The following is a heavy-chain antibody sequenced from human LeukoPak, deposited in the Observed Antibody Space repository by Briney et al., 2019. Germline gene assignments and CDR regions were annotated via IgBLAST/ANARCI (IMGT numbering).Heavy chain of an antibody. CDR2: MNPNSGNT. V-gene: IGHV1-8*03. J-gene: IGHJ5*02. CDR1: GYTFTSYD. D-gene: IGHD6-6*01. Sequence: ASVKVSCTASGYTFTSYDVNWVRQATGQGLEWMGWMNPNSGNTGYAQKFQGRVTITRNISISTAYMELSSLRSEDTAVYYCARALGYTSSSPWDWFDPWGQGTLVTVSS. CDR3: ARALGYTSSSPWDWFDP.